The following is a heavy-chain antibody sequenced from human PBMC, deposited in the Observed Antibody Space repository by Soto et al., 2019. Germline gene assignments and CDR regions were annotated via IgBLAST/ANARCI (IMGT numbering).Heavy chain of an antibody. Sequence: EVQLEESGGGLVKPGGSLRLSCAASGFTVSSYSMNWVRQAPGKGLEWVSSISSNSNYMFYADSLKGRFTISRDNAKNSLYLQMDSLRGEDTAVYYCAREHHRQMPLDYWGQGTLVTVSS. CDR3: AREHHRQMPLDY. CDR2: ISSNSNYM. V-gene: IGHV3-21*01. J-gene: IGHJ4*02. CDR1: GFTVSSYS. D-gene: IGHD2-2*01.